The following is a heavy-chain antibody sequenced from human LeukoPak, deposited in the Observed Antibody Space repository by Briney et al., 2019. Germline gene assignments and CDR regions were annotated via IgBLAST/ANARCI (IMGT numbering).Heavy chain of an antibody. CDR3: ARRDAYNLYYAFDM. D-gene: IGHD1-20*01. J-gene: IGHJ3*02. CDR1: GFTFSSYW. CDR2: IKPDGSEK. Sequence: GGSLRLSCAASGFTFSSYWMSWVRQAPGKGLEWVANIKPDGSEKYYVDSVKGRFTISRDNAKNSLYLQMNGLRAEDTALYYCARRDAYNLYYAFDMWGQGTMVTVSS. V-gene: IGHV3-7*03.